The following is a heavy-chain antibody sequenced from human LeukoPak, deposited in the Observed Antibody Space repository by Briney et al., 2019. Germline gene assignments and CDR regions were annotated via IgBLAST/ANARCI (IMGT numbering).Heavy chain of an antibody. J-gene: IGHJ4*02. Sequence: SETLSLTCTVPGGSISSGSYYWGWIRQPPGKGLEWIGSIYYSGSTYYNPSLKSRVTISVDTSKNQFSLKLSSVTAADTAVYYCARQGGCSSTSCYSPLFDYWGQGTLVTVSS. D-gene: IGHD2-2*01. V-gene: IGHV4-39*01. CDR1: GGSISSGSYY. CDR3: ARQGGCSSTSCYSPLFDY. CDR2: IYYSGST.